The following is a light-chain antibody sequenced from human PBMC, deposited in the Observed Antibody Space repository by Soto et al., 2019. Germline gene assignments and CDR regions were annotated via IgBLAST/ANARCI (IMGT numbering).Light chain of an antibody. J-gene: IGKJ2*01. CDR1: QRISNW. CDR3: QQYNGHSPRT. Sequence: DIQMTQSPSTLSASVGDRVTITCRASQRISNWLAWYQQKPGKAPKLLIYDASSLDSGAPSRFSGSGSGTEFTLPSTSLQPDEVATYYCQQYNGHSPRTFGQGTKLEIK. CDR2: DAS. V-gene: IGKV1-5*01.